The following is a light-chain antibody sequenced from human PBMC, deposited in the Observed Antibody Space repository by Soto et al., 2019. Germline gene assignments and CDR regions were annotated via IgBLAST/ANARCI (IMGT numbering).Light chain of an antibody. J-gene: IGLJ1*01. CDR1: SSDVGAYNY. CDR2: EVS. Sequence: QSALTQPASVSGSPGQSITISCTGTSSDVGAYNYVSWYQQQSGKAPKLMIHEVSNRPSGVSNRFSGSKSGNTASLTISGLQAEDESDYYGSSYTTSRAYVFGIGTKLTVL. V-gene: IGLV2-14*01. CDR3: SSYTTSRAYV.